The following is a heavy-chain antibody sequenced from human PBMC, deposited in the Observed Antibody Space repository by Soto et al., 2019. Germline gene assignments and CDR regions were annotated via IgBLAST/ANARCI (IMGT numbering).Heavy chain of an antibody. D-gene: IGHD3-3*01. Sequence: ASVKVSSKAPGDNFTSYYLNWVRQAPGQGLEWMGVINPHGGSTKYAQKFQGRITMTRDTSRSTVYMELSSLRSDDTASYYCARSSGGNFGIIIEGSNWFDPWGQGALVTVSS. CDR2: INPHGGST. CDR3: ARSSGGNFGIIIEGSNWFDP. J-gene: IGHJ5*02. CDR1: GDNFTSYY. V-gene: IGHV1-46*01.